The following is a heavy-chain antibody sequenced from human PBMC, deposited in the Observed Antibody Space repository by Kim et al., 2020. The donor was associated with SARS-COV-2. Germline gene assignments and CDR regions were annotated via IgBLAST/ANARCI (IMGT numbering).Heavy chain of an antibody. Sequence: GGSLRLSCAASGFTFSSYGMHWVRQAPGKGLEWVAVIWYDGSNKYYADSVKGRFTISRDNSKNTLSLRMNSLRAEDTAMYYCAKDMAPNRWFGAYIDYWG. CDR1: GFTFSSYG. J-gene: IGHJ4*01. CDR2: IWYDGSNK. V-gene: IGHV3-33*06. CDR3: AKDMAPNRWFGAYIDY. D-gene: IGHD3-10*01.